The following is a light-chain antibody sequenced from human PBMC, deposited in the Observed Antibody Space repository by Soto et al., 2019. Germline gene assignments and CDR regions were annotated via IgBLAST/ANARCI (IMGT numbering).Light chain of an antibody. V-gene: IGKV3-20*01. Sequence: EIVLTQSPGTLSLSPGERATLSCRASQSLSINSLAWYQQKPGQSPRLLVYGASTRDTGIPDRFRGSGSGTDFALTISSLEPEDSAVYYCQHYDSSPPYTFGQGTKLEIK. CDR1: QSLSINS. CDR3: QHYDSSPPYT. J-gene: IGKJ2*01. CDR2: GAS.